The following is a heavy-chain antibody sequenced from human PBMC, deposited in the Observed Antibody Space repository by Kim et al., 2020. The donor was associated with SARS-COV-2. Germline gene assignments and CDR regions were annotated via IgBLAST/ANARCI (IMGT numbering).Heavy chain of an antibody. V-gene: IGHV1-46*01. D-gene: IGHD2-15*01. Sequence: FQGRVTMTRDTSTSTVYMELSSLRSEDTAVYYCASEIGYCSGGSCLFDYWGQGTLVTVSS. CDR3: ASEIGYCSGGSCLFDY. J-gene: IGHJ4*02.